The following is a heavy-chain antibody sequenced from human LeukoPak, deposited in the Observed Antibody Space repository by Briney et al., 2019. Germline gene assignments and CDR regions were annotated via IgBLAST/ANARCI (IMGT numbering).Heavy chain of an antibody. J-gene: IGHJ4*02. Sequence: SETMSLTCAVYDGSLSGYFWSWIRQPPGKGLEWIGEISHRGSTHYNPSLKSRVTISVDTFKNQFSLNLKSVTGADTAIYYCARGTPLTGWSVPPNDYWGQGTLVTVSS. CDR3: ARGTPLTGWSVPPNDY. CDR1: DGSLSGYF. D-gene: IGHD2-15*01. V-gene: IGHV4-34*01. CDR2: ISHRGST.